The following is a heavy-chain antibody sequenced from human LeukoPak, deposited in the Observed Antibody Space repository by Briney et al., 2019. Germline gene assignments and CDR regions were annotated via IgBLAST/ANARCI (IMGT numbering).Heavy chain of an antibody. CDR2: IYYSGST. J-gene: IGHJ5*02. CDR1: GGSISSYY. Sequence: SGTLSLACTVSGGSISSYYWSWIRQPPGKGLEWIGYIYYSGSTNYNPSLKSRVTISVDTSKNQFSLKLSSVTAADTAVYYCARYARGGCSSTSCYTTWFDPWGQGTLVTVSS. CDR3: ARYARGGCSSTSCYTTWFDP. V-gene: IGHV4-59*01. D-gene: IGHD2-2*02.